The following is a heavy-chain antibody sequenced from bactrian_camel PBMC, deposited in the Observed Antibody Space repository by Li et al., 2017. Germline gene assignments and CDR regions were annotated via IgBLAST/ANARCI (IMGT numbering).Heavy chain of an antibody. J-gene: IGHJ4*01. CDR1: SASGNIDSNC. CDR3: AASDWARYCSGGPRPYEYKH. V-gene: IGHV3S1*01. CDR2: INTDDGTT. D-gene: IGHD2*01. Sequence: HVQLVESGGGSVQAGGSLRLSCAASSASGNIDSNCMAWFRQAPGGAREGVAGINTDDGTTYIANSVKGRFILSRDNAKNTLYLQMNSLEPEDTAMYYCAASDWARYCSGGPRPYEYKHWGHGTQVTVS.